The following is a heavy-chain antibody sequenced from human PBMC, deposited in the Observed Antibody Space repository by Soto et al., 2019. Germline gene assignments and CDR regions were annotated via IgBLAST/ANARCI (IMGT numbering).Heavy chain of an antibody. CDR3: AREAAVAGNKNFDY. CDR1: GVSFSGYY. J-gene: IGHJ4*02. CDR2: INHSGST. V-gene: IGHV4-34*01. D-gene: IGHD6-19*01. Sequence: SETLSLTCAVYGVSFSGYYWSWIRQPPGKGLEWIGEINHSGSTNYNPSLKSRVTISVDTSKNQFSLKLSSVTAADTAVYYCAREAAVAGNKNFDYWGQGTLVTVSS.